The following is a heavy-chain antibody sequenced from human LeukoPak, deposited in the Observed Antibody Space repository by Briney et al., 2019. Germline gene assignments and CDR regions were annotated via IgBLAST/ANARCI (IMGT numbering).Heavy chain of an antibody. J-gene: IGHJ3*02. CDR1: GGSFSGYY. CDR3: ARGLMYYYDSSGYFDAFDI. Sequence: KSSETLSLTCAVYGGSFSGYYWSWIRQPPGKGLEWIGEINHSGSTNYNPSLKSRVTISVDTSKNQFSLKLSSVTAADTAVYYCARGLMYYYDSSGYFDAFDIWGPRTLVAVSS. D-gene: IGHD3-22*01. CDR2: INHSGST. V-gene: IGHV4-34*01.